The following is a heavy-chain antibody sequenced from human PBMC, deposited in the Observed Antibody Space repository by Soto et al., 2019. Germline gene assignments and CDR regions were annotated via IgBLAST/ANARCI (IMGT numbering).Heavy chain of an antibody. D-gene: IGHD1-20*01. CDR1: GGTFSSYA. Sequence: GASVKVSCKASGGTFSSYAISWVRQAPGQGLEWMGGIIPIFGTANYAQKFQGRVTITADESMSTAYMELSSLRSEDTAVYYCARGGDNWKNYFDYWGQGTLVTVSS. CDR3: ARGGDNWKNYFDY. V-gene: IGHV1-69*13. CDR2: IIPIFGTA. J-gene: IGHJ4*02.